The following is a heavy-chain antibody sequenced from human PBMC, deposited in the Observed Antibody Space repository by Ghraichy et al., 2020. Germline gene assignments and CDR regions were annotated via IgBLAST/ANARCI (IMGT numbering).Heavy chain of an antibody. CDR2: IYSGGST. J-gene: IGHJ4*02. V-gene: IGHV3-66*01. D-gene: IGHD6-19*01. Sequence: GGSLRLSCAASGFTVSSNYMSWVRQAPGKGLEWVSVIYSGGSTYYADSVKGRFTISRDNSKNTLYLQMNSLRAEDTAVYYCARDGLGLIAVAGTFWGQGTLVTVSS. CDR1: GFTVSSNY. CDR3: ARDGLGLIAVAGTF.